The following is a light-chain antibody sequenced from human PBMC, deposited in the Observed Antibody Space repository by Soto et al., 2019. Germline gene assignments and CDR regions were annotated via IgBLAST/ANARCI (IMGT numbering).Light chain of an antibody. CDR1: SSDVGSYNL. CDR3: CSYVGSSTWV. V-gene: IGLV2-23*02. Sequence: QSVLTQPASVSGSPGQSITISCTGTSSDVGSYNLVSWYQQHPGKAPKLMIYDVSERPSGVSNRFSGSKSGNTASLTISGLQAEDEADYYCCSYVGSSTWVFGGGTKLTFL. J-gene: IGLJ3*02. CDR2: DVS.